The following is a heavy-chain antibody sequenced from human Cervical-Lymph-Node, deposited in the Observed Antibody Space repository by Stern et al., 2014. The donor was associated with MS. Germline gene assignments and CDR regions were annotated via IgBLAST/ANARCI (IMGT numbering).Heavy chain of an antibody. D-gene: IGHD3-22*01. Sequence: VQLVESGAEVKKPGASVKVSCKASGYTFTGYYMHWVRQAPGQGLEWMGRINPNSGGTNYAQKFQGRVTMTRDTSISTAYMELSRLRSDDTAVYYCARDHSPIVVVMIGYYYYYGMDVWGQGTTVTVSS. CDR1: GYTFTGYY. J-gene: IGHJ6*02. CDR3: ARDHSPIVVVMIGYYYYYGMDV. V-gene: IGHV1-2*06. CDR2: INPNSGGT.